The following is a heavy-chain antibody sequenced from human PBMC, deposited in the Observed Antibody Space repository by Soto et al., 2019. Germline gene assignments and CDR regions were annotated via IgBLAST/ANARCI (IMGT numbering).Heavy chain of an antibody. CDR2: IYYSDIT. V-gene: IGHV4-30-4*01. J-gene: IGHJ4*02. CDR1: GGSISSGDYY. Sequence: SETQSLTSTVSGGSISSGDYYWIWIRQAPGKGLEWNGLIYYSDITDYNPTLKGRVAISMDTSKNQCSLSLTSVTAADMAVYYCARGSYYYYSSGYYHYWGQGTLVTVSS. D-gene: IGHD3-22*01. CDR3: ARGSYYYYSSGYYHY.